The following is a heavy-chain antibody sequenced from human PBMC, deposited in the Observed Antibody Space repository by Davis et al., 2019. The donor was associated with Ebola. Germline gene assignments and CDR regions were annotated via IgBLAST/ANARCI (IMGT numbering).Heavy chain of an antibody. J-gene: IGHJ6*04. D-gene: IGHD2-2*02. V-gene: IGHV1-69*13. CDR3: AREYSSQSLYAIIGRYGMDV. Sequence: SVKVSCKASGGTFSSSTINWVRQPPGQGLAWMVGIVPVFDTPHYSQKFQGRVTMTADESTSTAYMELTSLTFEDTAVYFCAREYSSQSLYAIIGRYGMDVWGRGTTVTVAS. CDR2: IVPVFDTP. CDR1: GGTFSSST.